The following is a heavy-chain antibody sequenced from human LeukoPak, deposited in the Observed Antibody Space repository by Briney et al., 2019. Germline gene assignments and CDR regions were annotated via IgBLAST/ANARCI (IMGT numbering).Heavy chain of an antibody. CDR3: ARVGCTGXSCADWFDP. CDR2: ISYDGSNK. CDR1: GFTFSSYG. V-gene: IGHV3-30*03. J-gene: IGHJ5*02. Sequence: GGSLRLSCAASGFTFSSYGMHWVRQAPGKGLEWVAVISYDGSNKYYADSVKGRFTISRDNSKNTLYLQMNSLRAEDTAVYYCARVGCTGXSCADWFDPWGQGTLVTVS. D-gene: IGHD2-8*02.